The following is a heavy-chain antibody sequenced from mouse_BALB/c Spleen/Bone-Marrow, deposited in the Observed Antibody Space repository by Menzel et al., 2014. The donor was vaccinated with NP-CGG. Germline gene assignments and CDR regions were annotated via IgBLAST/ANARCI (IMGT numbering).Heavy chain of an antibody. J-gene: IGHJ3*01. D-gene: IGHD1-1*01. Sequence: VQLQHSGAELVKPGASVKLSCTASGFNIKDTYMHWVKQRPEQGLEWIGRIDPANGNTKYGPKFQGKATITADTSSNTAYLQLSSLTSEDTAVYYCASYYYGSSGFAYWGQGTLVTVSA. CDR2: IDPANGNT. V-gene: IGHV14-3*02. CDR3: ASYYYGSSGFAY. CDR1: GFNIKDTY.